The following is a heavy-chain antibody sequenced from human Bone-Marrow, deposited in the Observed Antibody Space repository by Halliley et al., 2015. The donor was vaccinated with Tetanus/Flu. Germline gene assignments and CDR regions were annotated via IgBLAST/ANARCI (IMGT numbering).Heavy chain of an antibody. J-gene: IGHJ4*02. CDR1: GVSTSSYY. Sequence: LRLSCTVSGVSTSSYYWNWVRQPPGKGLEWIGLVSYSESTDYNPSLRSRVTISLDTSKNQFSLKLTSVTAADTAVYFCVGGAGWQPDYWGQGTLVTVSS. CDR3: VGGAGWQPDY. V-gene: IGHV4-59*01. CDR2: VSYSEST.